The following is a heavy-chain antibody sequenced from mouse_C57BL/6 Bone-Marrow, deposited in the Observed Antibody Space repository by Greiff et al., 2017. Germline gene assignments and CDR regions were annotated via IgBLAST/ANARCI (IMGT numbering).Heavy chain of an antibody. Sequence: EVQVVESGGGLVKPGGSLKLSCAASGFTFSSYAMSWVRQTPEKRLEWVATISDGGSYTYYPDNVKGRFTISRDNAKHNLYLQMSHLKSEDTAMYYCARVRWLLGFAYWGQGTLVTVSA. CDR3: ARVRWLLGFAY. CDR2: ISDGGSYT. D-gene: IGHD2-3*01. J-gene: IGHJ3*01. CDR1: GFTFSSYA. V-gene: IGHV5-4*01.